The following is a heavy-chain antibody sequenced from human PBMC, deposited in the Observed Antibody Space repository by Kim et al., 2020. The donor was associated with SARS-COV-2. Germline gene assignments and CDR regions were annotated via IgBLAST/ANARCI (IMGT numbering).Heavy chain of an antibody. D-gene: IGHD6-13*01. V-gene: IGHV1-69*13. J-gene: IGHJ6*02. CDR1: GGTFSSYA. CDR3: ARPGSSSWYPYYYGMDV. CDR2: IIPIFGTA. Sequence: SVKVSCKASGGTFSSYAISWVRQAPGQGLEWMGGIIPIFGTANYAQKFQGRVTITADESTSTAYMELSSLRSEDTAVYYCARPGSSSWYPYYYGMDVWGQGTTVTVSS.